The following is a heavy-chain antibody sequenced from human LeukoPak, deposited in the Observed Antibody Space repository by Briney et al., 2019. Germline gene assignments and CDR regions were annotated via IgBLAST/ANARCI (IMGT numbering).Heavy chain of an antibody. D-gene: IGHD5-18*01. CDR3: AKDREARYSYGFFYDY. J-gene: IGHJ4*02. Sequence: GGSLRLSCAASGFTFSSSAVSWVRQVPGKGLEWVSGISSSGGSTNYAESVKGRFTISRDNSKNTLYLQMNSLGVEDTAVYYCAKDREARYSYGFFYDYWGQGTLVTVSS. V-gene: IGHV3-23*01. CDR1: GFTFSSSA. CDR2: ISSSGGST.